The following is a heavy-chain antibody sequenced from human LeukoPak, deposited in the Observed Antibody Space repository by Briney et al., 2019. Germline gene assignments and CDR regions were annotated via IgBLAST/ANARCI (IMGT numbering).Heavy chain of an antibody. CDR2: IYYSGST. J-gene: IGHJ4*02. D-gene: IGHD5-12*01. Sequence: SETLSLTCTVSGGSISSYYWSWIRQPPGKGLEWIGYIYYSGSTNYNPSPKSRVTISVDTSKNQFSLKLSSVTAADTAVCYCARRGGYERGFDYWGQGTLVTVSS. CDR1: GGSISSYY. V-gene: IGHV4-59*01. CDR3: ARRGGYERGFDY.